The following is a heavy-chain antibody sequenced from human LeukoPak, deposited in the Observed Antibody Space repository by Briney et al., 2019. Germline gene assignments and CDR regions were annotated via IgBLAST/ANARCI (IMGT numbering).Heavy chain of an antibody. CDR1: GFTFSMYW. CDR3: ARDRNSSPAD. J-gene: IGHJ4*02. V-gene: IGHV3-74*01. Sequence: GGSLRLSCAASGFTFSMYWVYWVRQAPGKGLVWVSRINGDGSNTGYADSVRGRFTVSRDNARNTLYLQVSSLRGEDTALYYCARDRNSSPADWGQGTLVTVSS. CDR2: INGDGSNT. D-gene: IGHD4-11*01.